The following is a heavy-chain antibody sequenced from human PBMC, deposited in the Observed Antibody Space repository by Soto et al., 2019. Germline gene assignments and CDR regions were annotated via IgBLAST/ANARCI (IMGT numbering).Heavy chain of an antibody. J-gene: IGHJ4*02. CDR2: IYYSGTT. V-gene: IGHV4-28*01. D-gene: IGHD1-26*01. Sequence: SETLSLTCAVSGYSISSSNWWGWIRQPPGKGLEWIGYIYYSGTTYYNPSLKSRVTMSVDTSKNQFSLKLTSVTAVDTAVYYCARREIQGPIDYCGQGTVVTVSS. CDR3: ARREIQGPIDY. CDR1: GYSISSSNW.